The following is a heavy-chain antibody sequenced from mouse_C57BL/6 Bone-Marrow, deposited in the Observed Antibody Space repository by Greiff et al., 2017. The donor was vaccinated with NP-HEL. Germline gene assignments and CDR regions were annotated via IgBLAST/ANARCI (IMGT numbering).Heavy chain of an antibody. V-gene: IGHV5-17*01. CDR3: ARFLYAMDY. CDR2: ISSGSSTI. J-gene: IGHJ4*01. Sequence: DVQLVESGGGLVKPGGSLKLSCAVSGFTFSDYGMHWVRQAPEKGLEWVAYISSGSSTIYYADTVKGRFTISRDNAKNTLFLQMTSLRSEDTAMYYCARFLYAMDYWGQGTSVTVSS. CDR1: GFTFSDYG.